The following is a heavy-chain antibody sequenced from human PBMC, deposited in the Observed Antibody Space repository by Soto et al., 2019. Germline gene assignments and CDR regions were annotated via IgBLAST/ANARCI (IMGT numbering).Heavy chain of an antibody. Sequence: EVQLVASGGGLVQPGGSLRLSCAASGFIFSDHYMDWVRQAPGKELEWLGRSKNKANSYTTDYAASVKGRFTVSRDDSKNSLYLQMNSLKTEDTAVYYCTSAVSATRASGLDVWGQGTTVTVSS. J-gene: IGHJ6*02. V-gene: IGHV3-72*01. D-gene: IGHD2-15*01. CDR1: GFIFSDHY. CDR3: TSAVSATRASGLDV. CDR2: SKNKANSYTT.